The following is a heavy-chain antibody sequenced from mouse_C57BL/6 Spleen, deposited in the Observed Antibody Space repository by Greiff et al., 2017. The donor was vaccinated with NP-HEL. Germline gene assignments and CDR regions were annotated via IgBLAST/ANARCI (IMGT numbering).Heavy chain of an antibody. V-gene: IGHV1-42*01. J-gene: IGHJ2*01. CDR3: ARGKTFDY. Sequence: EVQLQQSGPELVKPGASVKISCKASGYSFTGYYMNGVRQSPEKSLEWIGEINPSTGGTTYNQKFKAKATLTVDKSSSTAYMQLKSLTSEDSAVYYCARGKTFDYWGQGTTLTVSS. CDR1: GYSFTGYY. CDR2: INPSTGGT.